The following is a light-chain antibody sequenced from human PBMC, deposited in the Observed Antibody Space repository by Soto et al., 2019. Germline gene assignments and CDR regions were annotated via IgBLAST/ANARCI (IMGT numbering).Light chain of an antibody. CDR3: SSYTSSSTVV. J-gene: IGLJ2*01. CDR2: EVS. V-gene: IGLV2-14*01. CDR1: SSDVGGYTY. Sequence: QSALTQPASVSGSPGQSITISCTGTSSDVGGYTYVSWYQQHPGKAPKLMIYEVSNRPSGVSNLFSGSKSGNTASLTISGVQAEDEADYYCSSYTSSSTVVFGGGTKVTVL.